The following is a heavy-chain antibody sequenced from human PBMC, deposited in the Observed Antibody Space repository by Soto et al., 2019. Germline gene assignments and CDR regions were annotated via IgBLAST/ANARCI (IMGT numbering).Heavy chain of an antibody. CDR1: GFTFSSDA. CDR2: ISGSGYTT. CDR3: AKWTQAMGIAVNY. Sequence: GGSLRLSCAASGFTFSSDAMSWVRQAAGKGLEWVSAISGSGYTTYYADSVKGRFTISRDNSKNTLYLQMNSLRAEDTALYYCAKWTQAMGIAVNYWGQGTLVTVSS. J-gene: IGHJ4*02. V-gene: IGHV3-23*01. D-gene: IGHD6-19*01.